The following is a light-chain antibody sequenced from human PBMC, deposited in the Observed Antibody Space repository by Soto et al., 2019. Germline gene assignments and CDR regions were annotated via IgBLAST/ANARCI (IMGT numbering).Light chain of an antibody. CDR1: SSDVGGYNY. Sequence: QSALTQPCSVSGSPGQSVTISCTGTSSDVGGYNYVSWYQQHPGKAPKLMIYDVSKRPSGVPDRFSGSKSGNTASLTISGLQAEDEADYYCCSYAGSSYVVFGGGTKLTVL. J-gene: IGLJ2*01. CDR2: DVS. V-gene: IGLV2-11*01. CDR3: CSYAGSSYVV.